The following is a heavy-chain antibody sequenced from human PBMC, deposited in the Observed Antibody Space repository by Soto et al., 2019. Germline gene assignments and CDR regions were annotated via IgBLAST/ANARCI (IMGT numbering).Heavy chain of an antibody. CDR3: ARSLEEGDYGLWWFDP. CDR2: ISSSSSTI. D-gene: IGHD4-17*01. Sequence: GGSLRLSCAASGFTFSSYSMNWVRQAPGKGLEWVSYISSSSSTIYYADSVKGRFTISRDNAKNSLYLQMNSLRAEDTAVYYCARSLEEGDYGLWWFDPWGQGTLVTVSS. CDR1: GFTFSSYS. V-gene: IGHV3-48*01. J-gene: IGHJ5*02.